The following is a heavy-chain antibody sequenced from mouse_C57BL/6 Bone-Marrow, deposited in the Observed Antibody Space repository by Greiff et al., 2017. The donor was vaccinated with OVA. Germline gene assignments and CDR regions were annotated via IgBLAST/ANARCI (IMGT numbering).Heavy chain of an antibody. Sequence: VQLQQSGPELVKPGASVKISCKASGYAFSSSWMNWVKQRPGKGLEWIGRISPGDGDTNYNGKFKGQATLTADKSSSTAYMQLSILTSDDSAVYFCARFSPYYYGSPWFAYWGQGTLVTVTA. CDR2: ISPGDGDT. D-gene: IGHD1-1*01. V-gene: IGHV1-82*01. CDR3: ARFSPYYYGSPWFAY. CDR1: GYAFSSSW. J-gene: IGHJ3*01.